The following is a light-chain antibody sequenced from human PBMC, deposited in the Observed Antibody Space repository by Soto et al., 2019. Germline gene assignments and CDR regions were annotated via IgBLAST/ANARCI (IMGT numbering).Light chain of an antibody. CDR2: GAS. Sequence: EIVLTQSPGTLSLSPGERATLSCRASQSVSSSFLAWYQQKPGQAPRLLIYGASSRATGIPHRFSGSGSGTAFTLTISRLEPEDFAVYYCQQYGSSPPWTLGQGIKVEIK. CDR1: QSVSSSF. J-gene: IGKJ1*01. V-gene: IGKV3-20*01. CDR3: QQYGSSPPWT.